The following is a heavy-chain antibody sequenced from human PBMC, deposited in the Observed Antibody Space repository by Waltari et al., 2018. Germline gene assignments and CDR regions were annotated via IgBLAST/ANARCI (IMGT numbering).Heavy chain of an antibody. V-gene: IGHV4-38-2*02. Sequence: QVQLQESDPGLVQPSATLSLTGTVAGYSISNGYYWGWIRLPPGRGLEWIATISYNGNTYYNPSLTSRVSITVDTSKNQFSLKLTSVTAADTAIYYCARGYNTGWYNSWGHGTLVTVSS. CDR2: ISYNGNT. CDR3: ARGYNTGWYNS. CDR1: GYSISNGYY. D-gene: IGHD2-8*02. J-gene: IGHJ5*01.